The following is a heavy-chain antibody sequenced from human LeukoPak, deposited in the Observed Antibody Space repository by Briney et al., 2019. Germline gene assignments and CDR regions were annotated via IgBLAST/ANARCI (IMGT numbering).Heavy chain of an antibody. CDR2: VDPEDGET. CDR1: GYTFTDYY. V-gene: IGHV1-69-2*01. CDR3: ATDSGAARPYYYYYYYMDV. Sequence: VKISCKVSGYTFTDYYMHWVQQAPGKGLEWMGLVDPEDGETIYAEKFQGRVTITADTSTDTAYMELSSLRSEDTAVYYCATDSGAARPYYYYYYYMDVWGKGTTVTVSS. J-gene: IGHJ6*03. D-gene: IGHD6-6*01.